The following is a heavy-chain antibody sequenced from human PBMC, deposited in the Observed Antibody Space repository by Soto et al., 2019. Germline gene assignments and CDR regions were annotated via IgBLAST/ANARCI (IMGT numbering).Heavy chain of an antibody. CDR1: GFTFSSYS. V-gene: IGHV3-48*02. D-gene: IGHD6-19*01. CDR2: ISSSSSTI. J-gene: IGHJ3*02. CDR3: ARGSYSSGWNDAFDI. Sequence: EVQLVESGGGLVQPGGSLRLSCAASGFTFSSYSMNWVRQAPGKGLEWVSYISSSSSTIYYADSVKGRFTISRDNAKNSLYLQMTSLRDEDTAVYYCARGSYSSGWNDAFDIWGQGTMVTVSS.